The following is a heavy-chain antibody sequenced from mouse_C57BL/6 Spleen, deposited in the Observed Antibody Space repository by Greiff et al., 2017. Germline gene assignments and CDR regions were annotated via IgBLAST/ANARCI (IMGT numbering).Heavy chain of an antibody. V-gene: IGHV1-64*01. CDR2: IHPNSGST. D-gene: IGHD4-1*01. CDR1: GHTFTSSW. CDR3: ARSYTLGGFSY. J-gene: IGHJ3*01. Sequence: QVQLQQPGAELVKPGASAKLYCKASGHTFTSSWMHWVKQRPGQGLEWIGMIHPNSGSTNYNEKFERKATLTVDKSSSTAYMQLSSLTSEDSAVYYCARSYTLGGFSYWGQGTLVTVAA.